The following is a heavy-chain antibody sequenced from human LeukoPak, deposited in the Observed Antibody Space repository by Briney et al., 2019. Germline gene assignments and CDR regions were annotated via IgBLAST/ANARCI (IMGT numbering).Heavy chain of an antibody. J-gene: IGHJ4*02. Sequence: GGSLRLSCAASGFTFSNYAMSWVRQAPGKGLERVSAIVGSGGSTYYADSVKGRFTISRDNPKNTLYLQMNSLRAEDTAVYYCANWGDYDILTGYYDSDYWGQGTLVTVSS. CDR2: IVGSGGST. D-gene: IGHD3-9*01. V-gene: IGHV3-23*01. CDR1: GFTFSNYA. CDR3: ANWGDYDILTGYYDSDY.